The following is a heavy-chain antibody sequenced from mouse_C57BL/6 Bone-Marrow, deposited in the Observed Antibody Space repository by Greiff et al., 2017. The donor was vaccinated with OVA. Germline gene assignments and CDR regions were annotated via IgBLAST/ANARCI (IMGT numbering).Heavy chain of an antibody. CDR3: ARERGYGNYAWFAY. CDR2: ISGGGGNT. J-gene: IGHJ3*01. CDR1: GFTFSSYT. Sequence: EVKLVESGGGLVKPGGSLKLSCAASGFTFSSYTMPWVRQTPEKRLEWVATISGGGGNTYYPDSVKGRFTISRDNAKNTLYLQMSSLRSEDTALYYCARERGYGNYAWFAYWGQGTLVTVSA. V-gene: IGHV5-9*01. D-gene: IGHD2-1*01.